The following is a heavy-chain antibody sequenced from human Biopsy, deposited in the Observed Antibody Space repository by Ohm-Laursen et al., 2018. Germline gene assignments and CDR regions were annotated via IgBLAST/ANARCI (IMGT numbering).Heavy chain of an antibody. D-gene: IGHD2/OR15-2a*01. Sequence: SETLSLTCTVSGGSISSDYWSWIRQTPGKGLEWIGYIYYSGGTNYNPSLKSRVTISVDTSKNQFSLRLNSVTAADTAVYYCARATNSTGWPYYYFYGMDVWGQGTTATVSS. CDR1: GGSISSDY. V-gene: IGHV4-59*01. J-gene: IGHJ6*02. CDR3: ARATNSTGWPYYYFYGMDV. CDR2: IYYSGGT.